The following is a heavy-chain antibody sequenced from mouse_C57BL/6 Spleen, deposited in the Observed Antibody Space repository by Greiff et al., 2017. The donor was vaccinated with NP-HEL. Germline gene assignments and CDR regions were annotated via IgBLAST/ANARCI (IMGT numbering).Heavy chain of an antibody. V-gene: IGHV1-18*01. J-gene: IGHJ2*01. CDR2: INPNNGGT. CDR3: ARVPRYLGYFDY. Sequence: VQLQQSGPELVKPGASVKIPCKASGYTFTDYNLDWVKQSHGKSLEWIGDINPNNGGTIYNQKFKGKATLTVDKSPSTAYMELRSLTSEDTAVYYCARVPRYLGYFDYWGQGTTLTVSS. D-gene: IGHD4-1*01. CDR1: GYTFTDYN.